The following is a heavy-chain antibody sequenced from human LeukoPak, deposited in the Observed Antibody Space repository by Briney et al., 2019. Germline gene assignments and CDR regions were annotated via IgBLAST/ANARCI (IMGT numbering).Heavy chain of an antibody. D-gene: IGHD6-13*01. CDR3: ARGQGKYSSSPRRYNGCWFDP. V-gene: IGHV4-39*07. J-gene: IGHJ5*02. Sequence: SQTLSLTCTVSGGSISSSSYYWGWIRQPPGKGLEWIGEINHSGSTNYNPSLKSRVTISVDTSKNQFSLKLSSVTAADTAVYYCARGQGKYSSSPRRYNGCWFDPWGQGTLVTVSS. CDR1: GGSISSSSYY. CDR2: INHSGST.